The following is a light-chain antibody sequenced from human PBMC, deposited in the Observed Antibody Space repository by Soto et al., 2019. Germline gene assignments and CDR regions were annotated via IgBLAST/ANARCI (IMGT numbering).Light chain of an antibody. Sequence: QSALTQPASVSGSPGQSITISCTGTSSDVGGCKYVSWYQQHPGKAPKLMIYEVNNRPSGVSNSFSGSKSGNTASLTISGLQAEDEAYYYCSAFTGSDNLVFGGGTKLTVL. CDR3: SAFTGSDNLV. CDR2: EVN. V-gene: IGLV2-14*01. J-gene: IGLJ3*02. CDR1: SSDVGGCKY.